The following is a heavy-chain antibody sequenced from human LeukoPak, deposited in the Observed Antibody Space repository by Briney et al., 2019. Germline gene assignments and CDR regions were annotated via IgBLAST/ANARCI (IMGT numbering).Heavy chain of an antibody. CDR3: ARGGDIVVVAAAIDYYYYYYMDV. Sequence: SETLSLTCTVSGGSISSSDYYWGWIRQPPGKGLEWIGSVYYSGSTYYNPSLKSRVTISVDTSKNQFSLKLRSVTAADTAVYYCARGGDIVVVAAAIDYYYYYYMDVWGKGTTVTVSS. J-gene: IGHJ6*03. CDR2: VYYSGST. D-gene: IGHD2-2*01. V-gene: IGHV4-39*07. CDR1: GGSISSSDYY.